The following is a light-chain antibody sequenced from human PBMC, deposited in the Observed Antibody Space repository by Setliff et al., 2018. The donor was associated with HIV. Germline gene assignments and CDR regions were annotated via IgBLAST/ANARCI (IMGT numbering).Light chain of an antibody. CDR3: SSYTSIYTYV. V-gene: IGLV2-14*01. CDR2: EVS. J-gene: IGLJ1*01. Sequence: ALTQPASVSGSPGQSITMSCTGTSSDVGGYNYVSWYQQHPGKAPKLIIYEVSNRPSGVSNRFSGSKSGNTASLTISGLQAEDEADYYCSSYTSIYTYVFGTGTKGTVL. CDR1: SSDVGGYNY.